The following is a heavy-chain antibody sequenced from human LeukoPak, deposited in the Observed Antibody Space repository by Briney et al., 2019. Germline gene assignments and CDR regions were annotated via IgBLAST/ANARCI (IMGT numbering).Heavy chain of an antibody. V-gene: IGHV3-21*06. CDR1: GITFSTYS. Sequence: GGSLRLSCSASGITFSTYSMNWVRQAPGKGLEWVSSISSSSGYIYYADSVKGRFTISRDNAKNTLYLQMNSLRVEDTALYYCARETREAGSGDHQTDSFDIWGQGTMVSVSS. CDR2: ISSSSGYI. D-gene: IGHD2-15*01. J-gene: IGHJ3*02. CDR3: ARETREAGSGDHQTDSFDI.